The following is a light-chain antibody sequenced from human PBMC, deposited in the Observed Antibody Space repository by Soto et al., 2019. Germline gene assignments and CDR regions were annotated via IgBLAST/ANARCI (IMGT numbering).Light chain of an antibody. CDR2: EVS. CDR1: SSDVGGYNY. V-gene: IGLV2-8*01. J-gene: IGLJ3*02. CDR3: CSYAGSRTFV. Sequence: QSVLTQPPAASGSPGQSVAISCTGTSSDVGGYNYVSWYQQHPGKAPKVMIYEVSKRPSGVPDRFSGSKSGNTASLTVSGLQAEDEADYYCCSYAGSRTFVFGGGTKLTVL.